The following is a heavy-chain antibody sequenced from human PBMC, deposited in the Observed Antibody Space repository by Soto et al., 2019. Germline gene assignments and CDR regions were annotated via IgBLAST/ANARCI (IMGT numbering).Heavy chain of an antibody. CDR3: AKTRPEVVIKGPLDY. CDR2: ISGSGGST. D-gene: IGHD3-22*01. J-gene: IGHJ4*02. Sequence: PGGSPRLSCAASGFTFSSYAMSWVRQEPGKGLEWVSAISGSGGSTYYADSVKGRFTISRDNSKNTLYLQMNSLRAEDTAVYYCAKTRPEVVIKGPLDYWGQGTLVTVSS. V-gene: IGHV3-23*01. CDR1: GFTFSSYA.